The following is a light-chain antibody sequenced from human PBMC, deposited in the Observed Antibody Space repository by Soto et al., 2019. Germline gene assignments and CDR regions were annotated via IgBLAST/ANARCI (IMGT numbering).Light chain of an antibody. J-gene: IGKJ1*01. V-gene: IGKV3-15*01. CDR1: QSVSSN. CDR2: GAS. CDR3: QRYDNWPNT. Sequence: EIVMTQSPATLSVSPGERATLSCRASQSVSSNLAWYQQKPGQAPRLLISGASTRATGFPARFSGSGSGTEFTLTISSLQSEDFAVYYCQRYDNWPNTFGQGTKVEIK.